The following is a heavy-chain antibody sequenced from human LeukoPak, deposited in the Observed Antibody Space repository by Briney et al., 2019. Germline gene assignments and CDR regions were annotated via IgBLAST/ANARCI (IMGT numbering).Heavy chain of an antibody. V-gene: IGHV4-4*02. Sequence: SGTLSLTCAVSGSSISSSNWWSWVRQPPGKGLEWIGEIYHSGSTNYNPSLKSRVTISVDKSKNQFSLKLSSVTAADTAVYYCARDLPPGIAVAGTGRDAFDIWGQGTMVTVSS. CDR2: IYHSGST. CDR1: GSSISSSNW. D-gene: IGHD6-19*01. J-gene: IGHJ3*02. CDR3: ARDLPPGIAVAGTGRDAFDI.